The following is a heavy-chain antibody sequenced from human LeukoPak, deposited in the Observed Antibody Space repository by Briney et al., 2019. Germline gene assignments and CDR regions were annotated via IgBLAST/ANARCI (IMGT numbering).Heavy chain of an antibody. CDR1: GFTFSSYG. CDR3: ARNYYDSSGYYYHDY. CDR2: IWYDGSNK. J-gene: IGHJ4*02. Sequence: PWGSLRLSCAASGFTFSSYGMHWVCQAPGKGLEWVAVIWYDGSNKYFADSVKGRFTISRDNSKNTLYLQMNSLRAEDTAVYYCARNYYDSSGYYYHDYWGQGTLVTVSS. V-gene: IGHV3-33*01. D-gene: IGHD3-22*01.